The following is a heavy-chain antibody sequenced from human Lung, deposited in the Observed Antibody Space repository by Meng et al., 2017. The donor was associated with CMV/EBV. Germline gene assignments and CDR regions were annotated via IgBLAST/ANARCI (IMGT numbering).Heavy chain of an antibody. D-gene: IGHD3-22*01. CDR2: IYSGGST. Sequence: GESLKISCAASGFTVSSNYMSWVRQAPGKGLEWVSVIYSGGSTYYADSVKGRFTISRDNSKNSLYLQMNSLRAEDTAVYYCARVHSSKSGDAFDVWGQGTMVTVSS. J-gene: IGHJ3*01. CDR3: ARVHSSKSGDAFDV. V-gene: IGHV3-53*01. CDR1: GFTVSSNY.